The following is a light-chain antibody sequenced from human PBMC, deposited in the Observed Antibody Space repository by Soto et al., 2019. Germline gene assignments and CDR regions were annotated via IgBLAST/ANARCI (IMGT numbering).Light chain of an antibody. V-gene: IGKV1-5*03. CDR2: KAS. J-gene: IGKJ1*01. CDR1: QSISSW. Sequence: DIQMTQSPSTLSASVGDRVTITCRASQSISSWLAWYQQKPGKAPKLLIYKASTLESGVPSRFSGSGSGTEFTLTISSLQPDDSATYYCQQYNNYSLWTFGQGTKVEIK. CDR3: QQYNNYSLWT.